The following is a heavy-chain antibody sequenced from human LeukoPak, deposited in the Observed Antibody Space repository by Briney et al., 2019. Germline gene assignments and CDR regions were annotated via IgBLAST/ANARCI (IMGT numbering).Heavy chain of an antibody. CDR3: ARQSGFRDYYYGMDV. D-gene: IGHD5-12*01. CDR1: GFTFSSYD. J-gene: IGHJ6*02. V-gene: IGHV3-13*04. Sequence: PGGSLRLSCAASGFTFSSYDMHWVRQATGKGLEWVSAIGTAGDTYYPGSVKGRFTTSRENAKNSLYLQMNSLRAGDTAVYYCARQSGFRDYYYGMDVWGQGTTVTVSS. CDR2: IGTAGDT.